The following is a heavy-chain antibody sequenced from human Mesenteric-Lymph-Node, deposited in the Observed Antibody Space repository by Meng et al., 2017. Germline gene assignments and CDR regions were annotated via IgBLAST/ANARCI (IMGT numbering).Heavy chain of an antibody. CDR2: ISSSSSYI. CDR3: GRDVGWNAIDY. CDR1: GFTFGDYA. V-gene: IGHV3-21*01. J-gene: IGHJ4*02. Sequence: GESLKISCTASGFTFGDYAMSWLRQAPGKGLEWVSSISSSSSYIYYADSVKGRFTISRDNAKDSLYLQMNSLRDEDTAVYYCGRDVGWNAIDYWGQGTLVTVSS. D-gene: IGHD1-1*01.